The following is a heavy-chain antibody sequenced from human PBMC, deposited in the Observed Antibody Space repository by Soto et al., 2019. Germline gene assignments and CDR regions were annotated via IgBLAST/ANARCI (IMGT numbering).Heavy chain of an antibody. CDR1: GRSFRGYY. CDR2: INHSGST. CDR3: ARASSQYDFGSGYYRLDYYGMDV. J-gene: IGHJ6*02. Sequence: SETLSLTCARYGRSFRGYYWSWIRQPPGKGLEWIGEINHSGSTNYNPSLKSRVTISVDTSKNQFSLKLSSVTAADTAVYYCARASSQYDFGSGYYRLDYYGMDVWGQGTTVTVSS. D-gene: IGHD3-3*01. V-gene: IGHV4-34*01.